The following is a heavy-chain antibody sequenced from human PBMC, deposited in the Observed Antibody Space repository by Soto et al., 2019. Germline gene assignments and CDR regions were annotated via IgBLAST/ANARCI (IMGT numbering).Heavy chain of an antibody. J-gene: IGHJ6*02. CDR3: ARDRGSSFSSGGKYYYGMDV. D-gene: IGHD6-6*01. CDR1: GFTFSSYS. CDR2: ISSSSSTI. Sequence: GGSLRLSCAASGFTFSSYSMDWVRQAPGKGLEWVSYISSSSSTIYYADSVKGRFTISRDNAKNSLYLQMNSLRDEDTAVYYCARDRGSSFSSGGKYYYGMDVWGQGTTVTVSS. V-gene: IGHV3-48*02.